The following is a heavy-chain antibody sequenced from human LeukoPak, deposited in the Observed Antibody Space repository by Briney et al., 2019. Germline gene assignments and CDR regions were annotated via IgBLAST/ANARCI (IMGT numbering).Heavy chain of an antibody. J-gene: IGHJ4*02. CDR2: ISSNGGST. CDR3: ATSSGAYQYYFDY. Sequence: GGSLRHSCAASGFTFSSYAMHWVRQAPGKGLEYVSAISSNGGSTYYANSVKGRFTISRDNPKNTLYLQMGSLRAEDMAVYYCATSSGAYQYYFDYWGQGTLVTVSS. CDR1: GFTFSSYA. D-gene: IGHD1-1*01. V-gene: IGHV3-64*01.